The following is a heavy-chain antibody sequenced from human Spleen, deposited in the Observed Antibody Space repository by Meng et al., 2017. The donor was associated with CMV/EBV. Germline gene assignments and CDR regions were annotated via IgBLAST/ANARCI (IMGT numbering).Heavy chain of an antibody. V-gene: IGHV1-69*12. J-gene: IGHJ4*02. CDR1: GGTCSSYA. CDR2: IYPIFGTA. D-gene: IGHD1-1*01. Sequence: QFQVVQCRDVVKHPGSSVTVSCKVCGGTCSSYAISWVRQAPGKGLEWMGGIYPIFGTANYAQKFQGRVTITADESTSTAYMELSSLRSEATAVYYCGEEAVQMEINYFDYWGQGTLVTVSS. CDR3: GEEAVQMEINYFDY.